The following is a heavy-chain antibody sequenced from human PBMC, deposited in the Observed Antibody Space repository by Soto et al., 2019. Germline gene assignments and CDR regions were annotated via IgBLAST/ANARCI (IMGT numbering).Heavy chain of an antibody. Sequence: GASVKVSCKASGGTFSSYAISWVRQAPGQELEWMGGIIPIFGTANYAQKFQGRVTITADESTSTAYMELSSLRSEDTAVYYCARDLGYCSSTSCSVVDWFDPWGQGTLVTVS. V-gene: IGHV1-69*13. D-gene: IGHD2-2*01. CDR2: IIPIFGTA. CDR1: GGTFSSYA. CDR3: ARDLGYCSSTSCSVVDWFDP. J-gene: IGHJ5*02.